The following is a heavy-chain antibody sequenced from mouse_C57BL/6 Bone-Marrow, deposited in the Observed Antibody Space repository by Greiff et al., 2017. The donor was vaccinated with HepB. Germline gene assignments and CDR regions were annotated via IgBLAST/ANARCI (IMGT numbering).Heavy chain of an antibody. J-gene: IGHJ3*01. CDR3: AIDGYYGGFAY. Sequence: EVQRVESGGGLVQPGGSLKLSCAASGFTFSDYYMYWVRQTPEKRLEWVAYISNGGGSTYYPDTVKGRFTISRDNAKNTLYLQMSRLKSEDTAMYYCAIDGYYGGFAYWGQGTLVTVSA. D-gene: IGHD2-3*01. V-gene: IGHV5-12*01. CDR2: ISNGGGST. CDR1: GFTFSDYY.